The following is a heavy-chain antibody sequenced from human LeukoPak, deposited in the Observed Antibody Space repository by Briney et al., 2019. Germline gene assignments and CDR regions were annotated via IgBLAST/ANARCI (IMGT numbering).Heavy chain of an antibody. CDR2: ISAYNGNT. CDR1: GGTFNSYA. J-gene: IGHJ4*02. V-gene: IGHV1-18*01. D-gene: IGHD3-3*01. Sequence: GSSVKVSCKASGGTFNSYAISWVRQAPGQGLEWMGWISAYNGNTNYAQKLQGRVTMTTDTSTSTAYMELRSLRSDDTAVYYCARDSKGSRFWSGYSPQIDYWGQGTMVTVSS. CDR3: ARDSKGSRFWSGYSPQIDY.